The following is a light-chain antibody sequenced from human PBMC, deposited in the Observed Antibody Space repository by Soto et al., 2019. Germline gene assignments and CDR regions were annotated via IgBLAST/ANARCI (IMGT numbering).Light chain of an antibody. Sequence: EIVLTQSPATLSLSPGERATLSCRASQSVSSNYLAWYQQRPGQAPRLLIFGASYRATGIPDRFSGSGSGTDFTLTISRLEAEDFAVYYCQHYSSSPPECTFGPGTKVDSK. CDR3: QHYSSSPPECT. V-gene: IGKV3-20*01. CDR1: QSVSSNY. J-gene: IGKJ3*01. CDR2: GAS.